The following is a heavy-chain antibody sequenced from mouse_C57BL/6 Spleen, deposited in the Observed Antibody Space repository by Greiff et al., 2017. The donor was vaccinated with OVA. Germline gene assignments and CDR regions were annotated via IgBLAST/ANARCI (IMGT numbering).Heavy chain of an antibody. V-gene: IGHV14-1*01. Sequence: VQLQQSGAELVRPGASVKLSCTASGFNIKDYYMHWVKQRPEQGLEWIGRIDPEDGDTEYAPKFQGKATMTADTSSNTAYLQLSSLTSEDTAVYYCTTITTVVARFGGVWGTGTTVTVSS. CDR1: GFNIKDYY. CDR3: TTITTVVARFGGV. D-gene: IGHD1-1*01. J-gene: IGHJ1*03. CDR2: IDPEDGDT.